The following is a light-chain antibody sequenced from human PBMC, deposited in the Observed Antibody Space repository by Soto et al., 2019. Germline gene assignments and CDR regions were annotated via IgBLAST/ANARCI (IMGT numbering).Light chain of an antibody. Sequence: QSVLTQPPSVSGAPGQRVTISSPGTTPNIGAGYDVHWYQQLPGTAPKLLIYGNSNRPSGVPDRFSGSKSGTSASLAITGLQAEDEADYYCQSYDSSLSGVVFGGGTKLTVL. CDR3: QSYDSSLSGVV. CDR2: GNS. CDR1: TPNIGAGYD. V-gene: IGLV1-40*01. J-gene: IGLJ2*01.